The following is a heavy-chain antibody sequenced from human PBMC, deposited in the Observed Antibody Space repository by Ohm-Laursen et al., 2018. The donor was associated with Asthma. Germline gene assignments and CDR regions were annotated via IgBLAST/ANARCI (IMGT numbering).Heavy chain of an antibody. CDR2: LFPDGRRT. V-gene: IGHV3-74*01. Sequence: SLRLSCTASGFTFSDYFMHWVRQRPGGGLVWISHLFPDGRRTNYADSVKGRFTISRDDAQNTVYLQMNSLRVDDTAVYYCARDVMEWYLPAFDFWGQGTLVTVSS. D-gene: IGHD2-8*01. J-gene: IGHJ4*02. CDR1: GFTFSDYF. CDR3: ARDVMEWYLPAFDF.